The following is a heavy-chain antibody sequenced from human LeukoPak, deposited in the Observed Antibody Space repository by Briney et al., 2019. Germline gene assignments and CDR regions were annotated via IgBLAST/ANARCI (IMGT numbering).Heavy chain of an antibody. J-gene: IGHJ6*02. CDR2: INHSGST. D-gene: IGHD6-19*01. V-gene: IGHV4-34*01. CDR1: GGSFSGYY. CDR3: ASRDPVAGVSYYYYGMDV. Sequence: SETLSLTCAVYGGSFSGYYWSWIRQPPGKGLEWIGEINHSGSTNYNPSLKSRVTISVDTSKNQFSLKLSPVTAADTAVYYCASRDPVAGVSYYYYGMDVWGQGTTVTVSS.